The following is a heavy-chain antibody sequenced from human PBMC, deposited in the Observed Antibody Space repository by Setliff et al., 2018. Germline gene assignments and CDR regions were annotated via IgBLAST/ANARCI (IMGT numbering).Heavy chain of an antibody. V-gene: IGHV3-30*04. CDR2: ISYDGSNK. CDR1: GFTFSSYA. CDR3: ARDRLRSDSPWGYFDY. J-gene: IGHJ4*02. D-gene: IGHD3-16*01. Sequence: GSLRLSCAASGFTFSSYAMHWVRQAPGKGLEWVAVISYDGSNKYYADSVKGRFTISRDNSKNTLYLQMNSLRAEDTAVYYCARDRLRSDSPWGYFDYWGQGTLVTVS.